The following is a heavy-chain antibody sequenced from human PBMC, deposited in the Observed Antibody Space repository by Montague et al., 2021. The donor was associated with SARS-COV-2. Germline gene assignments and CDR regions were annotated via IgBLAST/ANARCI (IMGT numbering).Heavy chain of an antibody. Sequence: SLRLSCAASGFTFSSYWMSWVRQAPGKGLEWVAHIKQDGSEEYYVDSVKGRFTISRDNAKNSLYLQMNSLRAEDTAVYYCAREGLWLRRIDYWGQGTLVTVSS. CDR1: GFTFSSYW. CDR2: IKQDGSEE. CDR3: AREGLWLRRIDY. V-gene: IGHV3-7*01. J-gene: IGHJ4*02. D-gene: IGHD5-18*01.